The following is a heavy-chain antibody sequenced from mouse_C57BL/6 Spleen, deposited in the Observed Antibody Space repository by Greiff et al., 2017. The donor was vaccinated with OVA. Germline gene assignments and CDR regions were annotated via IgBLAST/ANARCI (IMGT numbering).Heavy chain of an antibody. CDR2: ISSGSSTI. CDR1: GFTFSDYG. V-gene: IGHV5-17*01. J-gene: IGHJ3*01. Sequence: VKLVESGGGLVKPGGSLKLSCAASGFTFSDYGMHWVRQAPEKGLEWVAYISSGSSTIYYADTVKGRFTISRDNAKNTLFLQMTSLRSEDTAMYYCARPGGNGFAYWGQGTLVTVSA. CDR3: ARPGGNGFAY. D-gene: IGHD2-1*01.